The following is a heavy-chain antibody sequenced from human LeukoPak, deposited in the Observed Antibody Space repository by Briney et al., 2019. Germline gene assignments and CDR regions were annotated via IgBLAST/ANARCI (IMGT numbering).Heavy chain of an antibody. Sequence: SETLSLTCTVSGGSISSYYWSWIRQPAGKGLEWIGRIYTSGSTNYNPSLKSRVTISVDTSKNQFSLKLSSVTAADTAVYYCARGSCSSTSCRRSYYYMDVWGKGTTVTVSS. D-gene: IGHD2-2*01. J-gene: IGHJ6*03. CDR1: GGSISSYY. CDR3: ARGSCSSTSCRRSYYYMDV. CDR2: IYTSGST. V-gene: IGHV4-4*07.